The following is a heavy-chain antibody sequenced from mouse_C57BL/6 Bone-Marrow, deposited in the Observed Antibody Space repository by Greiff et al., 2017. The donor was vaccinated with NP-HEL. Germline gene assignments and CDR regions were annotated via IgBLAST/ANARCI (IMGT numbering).Heavy chain of an antibody. CDR2: IDPENGDT. CDR1: GFNIKDDY. J-gene: IGHJ1*03. D-gene: IGHD1-1*01. CDR3: TKDYGSSHWYFDV. Sequence: VQLQQSGAELVRPGASVKLSCTASGFNIKDDYMHWVKQRPEQGLEWIGWIDPENGDTEYASKFQGKATITADTSSNTAYLQLSSRTSEDTAVYYCTKDYGSSHWYFDVWGTGTTVTVSS. V-gene: IGHV14-4*01.